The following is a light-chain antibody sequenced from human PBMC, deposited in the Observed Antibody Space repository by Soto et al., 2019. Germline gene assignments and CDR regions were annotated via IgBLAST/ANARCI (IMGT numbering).Light chain of an antibody. CDR1: QSVRSTY. J-gene: IGKJ4*01. CDR3: QQYGNSPLT. CDR2: GAS. Sequence: EIVLTQSPGTLSLSPGERATLSCRASQSVRSTYLAWYQQKPGQAPRLLIYGASSRATGIPDRFSGIGSGTDFTLTISRLEPQNVAVYYCQQYGNSPLTFGGGTKSEIK. V-gene: IGKV3-20*01.